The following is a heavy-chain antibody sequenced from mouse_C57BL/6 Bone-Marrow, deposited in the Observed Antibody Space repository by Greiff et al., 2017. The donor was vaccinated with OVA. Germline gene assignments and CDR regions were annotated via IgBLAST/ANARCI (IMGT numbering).Heavy chain of an antibody. CDR3: TTYSYGLDY. V-gene: IGHV14-4*01. CDR1: GFNIKDDY. CDR2: IDPENGDT. D-gene: IGHD1-1*01. Sequence: VQLQQSGAELVRPGASVKLSCTASGFNIKDDYMHWVKQRPEQGLEWIGWIDPENGDTAYASKFQGKATITADTSSNTAYLQLSSLTSEDTAVYYCTTYSYGLDYWGQGTTLTVSS. J-gene: IGHJ2*01.